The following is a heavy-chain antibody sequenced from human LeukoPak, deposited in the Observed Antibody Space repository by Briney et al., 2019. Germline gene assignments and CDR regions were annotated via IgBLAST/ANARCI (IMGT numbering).Heavy chain of an antibody. CDR2: ISAYNGNT. CDR1: GYTFTSYG. D-gene: IGHD3-9*01. V-gene: IGHV1-18*01. Sequence: GASVKVSCKASGYTFTSYGISWVRQAPGQGLEWMGWISAYNGNTNYAQKLQGRVTMTTDTSTSTAYMELRSLRSDDTAVYYCARVHILTGYLSHLPDYWGQGTLVTVSS. CDR3: ARVHILTGYLSHLPDY. J-gene: IGHJ4*02.